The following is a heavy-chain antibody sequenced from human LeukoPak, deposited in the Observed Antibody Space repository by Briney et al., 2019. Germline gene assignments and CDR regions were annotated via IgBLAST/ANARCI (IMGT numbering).Heavy chain of an antibody. J-gene: IGHJ6*02. CDR1: GFTFSSYG. CDR3: ARECPVRVGGSCSYGMDV. CDR2: IWYDGSNK. D-gene: IGHD2-15*01. Sequence: RGSLRLSCAASGFTFSSYGMHWVRQAPGKGLEWVAVIWYDGSNKYYADSVKGRFTISRDNFKNTLYLQMNSLRAEDTAVYYCARECPVRVGGSCSYGMDVWGQGTTVTVSS. V-gene: IGHV3-33*01.